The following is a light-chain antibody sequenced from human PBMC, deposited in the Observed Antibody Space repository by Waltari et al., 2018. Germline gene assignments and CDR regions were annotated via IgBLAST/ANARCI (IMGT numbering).Light chain of an antibody. Sequence: EIVLTQSPATLSLSHGERATLSCRASRTVDIYLAWYQQKPGQTPRLLIYDASNRASGVPPRCSGSGCGRDFTLTISSLEPEDFAVDYCQQRRSWPPLTFGGGTKVEIK. J-gene: IGKJ4*01. CDR2: DAS. CDR3: QQRRSWPPLT. CDR1: RTVDIY. V-gene: IGKV3-11*02.